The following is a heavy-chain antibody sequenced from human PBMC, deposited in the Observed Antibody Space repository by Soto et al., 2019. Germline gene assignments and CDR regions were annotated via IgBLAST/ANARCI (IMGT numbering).Heavy chain of an antibody. J-gene: IGHJ4*02. Sequence: GESLKISCEGSGYNFNTYWIGWVRQMPGEGLEWMALIYPGDSDTRYSPSFEGQVTLSVDRSISTAYLQWSSLKASDTAIYYCATSTVSYVDIVSSTTRGYFDHWGQGTLVTVS. CDR2: IYPGDSDT. D-gene: IGHD5-12*01. CDR1: GYNFNTYW. CDR3: ATSTVSYVDIVSSTTRGYFDH. V-gene: IGHV5-51*01.